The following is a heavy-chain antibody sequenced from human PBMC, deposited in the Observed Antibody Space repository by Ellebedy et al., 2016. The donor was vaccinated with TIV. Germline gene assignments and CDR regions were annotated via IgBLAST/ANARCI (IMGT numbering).Heavy chain of an antibody. Sequence: SETLSLTCAVYGGSFSGYYWSWIRQPPGKGLEWIGEINHSGSTNYNPSLKSRVTISVDTSKNQFSLKLSSVTAADTAVYYCARRPKSYYDSSGYYVWGQGTLVTVAS. CDR2: INHSGST. V-gene: IGHV4-34*01. CDR1: GGSFSGYY. J-gene: IGHJ4*02. D-gene: IGHD3-22*01. CDR3: ARRPKSYYDSSGYYV.